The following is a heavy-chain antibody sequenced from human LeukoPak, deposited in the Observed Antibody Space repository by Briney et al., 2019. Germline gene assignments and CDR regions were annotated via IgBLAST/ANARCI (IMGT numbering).Heavy chain of an antibody. CDR1: GYNFTGYY. Sequence: ASVKVSCKASGYNFTGYYIHWVRQAPGQGLEWMGWINPNSGDTNYAQKFQGRVTMTRDTSISTASMELNRLRSDDTAVYYCARDGKDWIQLWFWFAFDIWGQGTMVTVSS. CDR2: INPNSGDT. V-gene: IGHV1-2*02. D-gene: IGHD5-18*01. CDR3: ARDGKDWIQLWFWFAFDI. J-gene: IGHJ3*02.